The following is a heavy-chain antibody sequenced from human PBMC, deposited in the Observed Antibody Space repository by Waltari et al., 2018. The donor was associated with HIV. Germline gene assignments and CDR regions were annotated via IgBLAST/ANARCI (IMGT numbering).Heavy chain of an antibody. J-gene: IGHJ3*02. Sequence: EVQLVESGGGLVQPGGSLRLSCAASGFSFSSHWMTWVRQASGKGLEWVANIKQDGTEEHYVDSVKGRFTISRDNSKNTLYLQMNSLRAEDTAVYYCAKDTQLERLDAFDIWGQGTMVTVSS. V-gene: IGHV3-7*01. CDR3: AKDTQLERLDAFDI. D-gene: IGHD1-1*01. CDR2: IKQDGTEE. CDR1: GFSFSSHW.